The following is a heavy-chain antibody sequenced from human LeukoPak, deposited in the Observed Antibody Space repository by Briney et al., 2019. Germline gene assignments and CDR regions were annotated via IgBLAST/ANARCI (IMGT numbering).Heavy chain of an antibody. CDR1: EYTFTNYW. Sequence: GESLKISCKGSEYTFTNYWIGWVRQMPGKGLEWMGIIYPGDSDTRYSPSFQGQVTISADKSISTAYLQWSSLKASDTAMYYCARVDTAMARDYWGQGTLVTVSS. CDR3: ARVDTAMARDY. J-gene: IGHJ4*02. CDR2: IYPGDSDT. V-gene: IGHV5-51*01. D-gene: IGHD5-18*01.